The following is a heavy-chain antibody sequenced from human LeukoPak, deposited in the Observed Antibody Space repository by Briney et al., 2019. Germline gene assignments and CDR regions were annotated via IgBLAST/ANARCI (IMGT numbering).Heavy chain of an antibody. Sequence: PGGSLRLSCAASGFTFSSYGMHWVRQAPGKGLEWVAVISYDGSNKYYADSVKGRFTISRDNAKNSLYLQMNSLRAEDTAVYYCARGWKGSWSDYWGQGTLVTVSS. CDR3: ARGWKGSWSDY. CDR2: ISYDGSNK. D-gene: IGHD6-13*01. V-gene: IGHV3-30*03. CDR1: GFTFSSYG. J-gene: IGHJ4*02.